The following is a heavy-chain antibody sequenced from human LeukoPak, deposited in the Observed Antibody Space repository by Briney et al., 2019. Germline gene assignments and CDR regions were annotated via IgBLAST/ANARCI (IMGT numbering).Heavy chain of an antibody. D-gene: IGHD2/OR15-2a*01. Sequence: GGSLRLSCAASGFTLSSYGMHSVRQPPGRGLEWVAFIRYDGSNKYYADSVKGRFTIYRDKSNHTLYLQMNSLKAEDTALCYRVVITQAWGQGTLVTVSS. J-gene: IGHJ5*02. V-gene: IGHV3-30*02. CDR1: GFTLSSYG. CDR3: VVITQA. CDR2: IRYDGSNK.